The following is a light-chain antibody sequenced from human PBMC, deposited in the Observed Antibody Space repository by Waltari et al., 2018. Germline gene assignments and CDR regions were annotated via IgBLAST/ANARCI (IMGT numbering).Light chain of an antibody. J-gene: IGLJ3*02. Sequence: QSALTQPASVSGSPGQSITISCTGTSSDVGAYDFVALYQQHPGKAPKLMMYYVSNRPSGVSNRFSGSKSGNTASLTISGLQAEDEADYYCSSYTSSVTVMFGGGTKVTVL. V-gene: IGLV2-14*01. CDR1: SSDVGAYDF. CDR2: YVS. CDR3: SSYTSSVTVM.